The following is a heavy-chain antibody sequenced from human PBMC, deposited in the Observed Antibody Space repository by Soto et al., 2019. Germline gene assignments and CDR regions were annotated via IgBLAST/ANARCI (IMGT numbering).Heavy chain of an antibody. CDR2: IYPDDSDT. V-gene: IGHV5-51*01. CDR1: GYIFTTYW. D-gene: IGHD6-19*01. J-gene: IGHJ4*02. CDR3: ARPLDTSGWYDY. Sequence: PGESLKISCKGSGYIFTTYWIGWVRQMPGKGLEWMGIIYPDDSDTRYSPSFQGRVTISADKSISTAYLQWSSLKASDTAMYYCARPLDTSGWYDYWGQGTLVTVSS.